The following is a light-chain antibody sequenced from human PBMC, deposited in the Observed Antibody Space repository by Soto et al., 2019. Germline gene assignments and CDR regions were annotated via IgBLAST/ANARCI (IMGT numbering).Light chain of an antibody. J-gene: IGLJ3*02. CDR2: TNY. V-gene: IGLV1-44*01. Sequence: QSVLTQPPSASGTPGQRVTISCSGSRSNIGSNSITWYQQLPGTAPKVLIYTNYQRPSGVPDRFSGSKSGTSASLAISGLQSDDEAEYHCAAWDDSLNGGVFGGGTKLTVL. CDR3: AAWDDSLNGGV. CDR1: RSNIGSNS.